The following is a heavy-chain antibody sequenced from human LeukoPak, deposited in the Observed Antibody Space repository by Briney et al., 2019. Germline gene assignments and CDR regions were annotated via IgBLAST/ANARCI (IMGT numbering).Heavy chain of an antibody. V-gene: IGHV4-34*01. CDR1: GGSFSGYY. D-gene: IGHD1-26*01. CDR3: ARDPSGSYEDY. Sequence: SETLSLTCAVYGGSFSGYYWSWIRQPPGKGLEWIGEINHSGSTNYNPSLKSRVTISVDTSKNQFSLKLSSVTAADTAVYYCARDPSGSYEDYWGQGTLVTVSS. CDR2: INHSGST. J-gene: IGHJ4*02.